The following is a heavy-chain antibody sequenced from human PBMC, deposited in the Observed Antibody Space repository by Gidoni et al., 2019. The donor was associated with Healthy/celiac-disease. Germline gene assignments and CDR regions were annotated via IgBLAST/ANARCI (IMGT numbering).Heavy chain of an antibody. J-gene: IGHJ4*02. CDR3: ARDTNHDYGDEEHY. D-gene: IGHD4-17*01. CDR2: IIPILGIA. Sequence: QVQLVQSGAEVKKPGSSVKVSCKASGGTFSSYAISWVRQAPGQGLEWMGRIIPILGIANYAQKFQGRVTITADKSTSTAYMELSSLRSEDTAVYYCARDTNHDYGDEEHYWGQGTLVTVSS. V-gene: IGHV1-69*04. CDR1: GGTFSSYA.